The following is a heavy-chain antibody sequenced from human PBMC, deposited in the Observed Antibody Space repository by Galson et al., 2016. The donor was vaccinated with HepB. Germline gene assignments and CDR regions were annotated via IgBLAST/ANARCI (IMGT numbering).Heavy chain of an antibody. CDR1: GFTFSISS. Sequence: SLRLSCAASGFTFSISSMNWVRQAPGKWLAPVLSLSTRSSYIYYADSVKGRFTISRDNAKNSLYLQMNSLRAEDTAVYYCARTLPRAGAFDIWGQGTMVTVSS. CDR3: ARTLPRAGAFDI. V-gene: IGHV3-21*01. CDR2: LSTRSSYI. J-gene: IGHJ3*02.